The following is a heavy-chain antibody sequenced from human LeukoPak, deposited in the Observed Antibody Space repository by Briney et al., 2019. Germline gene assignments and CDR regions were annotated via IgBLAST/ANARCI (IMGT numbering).Heavy chain of an antibody. Sequence: GESLKISCKGSGYSFTSHWIGWVRQMPGKGLEWMGIIYPDDSDTRYSPSFQGQVTISADKSINTAYLQWSSLKASDTAIYYCARDSRDGYNYFDYWGQGTLVTVSS. J-gene: IGHJ4*02. CDR1: GYSFTSHW. V-gene: IGHV5-51*01. CDR2: IYPDDSDT. CDR3: ARDSRDGYNYFDY. D-gene: IGHD5-24*01.